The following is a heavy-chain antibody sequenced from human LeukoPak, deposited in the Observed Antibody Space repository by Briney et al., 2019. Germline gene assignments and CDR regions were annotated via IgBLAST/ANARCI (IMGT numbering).Heavy chain of an antibody. Sequence: SETLSLTCTVSGGSISSGSYYWSWIRQPAGKGLEWIGRIYTSGSTNYNPSLKSRVTISLDTSKNQFSLKLSSVTAADTAVYYCARDRAITYCGGDCYPDVGGKGTTVTVSS. CDR2: IYTSGST. CDR3: ARDRAITYCGGDCYPDV. D-gene: IGHD2-21*02. V-gene: IGHV4-61*02. J-gene: IGHJ6*04. CDR1: GGSISSGSYY.